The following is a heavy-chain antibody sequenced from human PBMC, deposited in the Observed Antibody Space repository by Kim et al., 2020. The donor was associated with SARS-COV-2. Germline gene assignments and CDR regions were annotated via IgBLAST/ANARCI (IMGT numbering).Heavy chain of an antibody. D-gene: IGHD2-2*01. J-gene: IGHJ3*02. CDR1: GYTFTSYD. V-gene: IGHV1-8*01. CDR3: ASLWPGEIVVVPAAHTPLDI. CDR2: MNPNSGNT. Sequence: ASVKVSCKASGYTFTSYDINWVRQATGQGLEWMGWMNPNSGNTGYAQKFQGRVTMTRNTSISTAYMELSSLRSEDTAVYYCASLWPGEIVVVPAAHTPLDIWGQGTMVTVSS.